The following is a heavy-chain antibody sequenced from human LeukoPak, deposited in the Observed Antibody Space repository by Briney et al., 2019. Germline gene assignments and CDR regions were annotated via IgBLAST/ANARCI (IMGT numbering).Heavy chain of an antibody. D-gene: IGHD3-10*01. V-gene: IGHV3-30*04. J-gene: IGHJ6*02. CDR2: ISYDGSNK. Sequence: GGSLRLSCAASGFTFSSYAMHWVRQAPGKGLEWVAAISYDGSNKYYADSVKGRFTISRDNAKNSLYLQMNSLRAEDTAVYYCARVGGSGSNFYYYYGMDVWGQGTTVTVSS. CDR1: GFTFSSYA. CDR3: ARVGGSGSNFYYYYGMDV.